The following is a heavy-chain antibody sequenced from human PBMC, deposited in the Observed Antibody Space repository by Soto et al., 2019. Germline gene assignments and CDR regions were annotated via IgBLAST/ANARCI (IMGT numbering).Heavy chain of an antibody. CDR1: GYTLTELS. J-gene: IGHJ6*02. V-gene: IGHV1-24*01. CDR2: FDPEDGET. CDR3: AALKRILFLRYYYGMDV. D-gene: IGHD2-15*01. Sequence: ASVKVSCKVSGYTLTELSMHWVRQAPGKGLEWMGGFDPEDGETIYAQKFQGRVTMTDDTSTDTAYMELNSLRSEDTAVYYCAALKRILFLRYYYGMDVWGQGTTVTVSS.